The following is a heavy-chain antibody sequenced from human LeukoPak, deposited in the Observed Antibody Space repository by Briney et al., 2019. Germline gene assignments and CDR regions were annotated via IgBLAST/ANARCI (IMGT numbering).Heavy chain of an antibody. Sequence: SQTLSLTCTVSGGSISSGGYYWSWIRQHPGKGLEWIVYIYYSGRTYYNPTLKRRITISVDTSKNQYSVKLSSVTAADTAVYYCARARGYSPAHYFDYWGQGTLVTVSA. CDR2: IYYSGRT. D-gene: IGHD3-22*01. V-gene: IGHV4-31*03. CDR3: ARARGYSPAHYFDY. J-gene: IGHJ4*02. CDR1: GGSISSGGYY.